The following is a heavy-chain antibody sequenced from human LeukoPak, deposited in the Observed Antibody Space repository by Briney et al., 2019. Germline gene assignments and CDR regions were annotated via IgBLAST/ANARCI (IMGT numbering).Heavy chain of an antibody. Sequence: SETLSLTCTVSGGSMSSYYWSWIRQPPGKGLEWIGYIYYSGSTNSNPSLKSRVTISIGTAKNQFSLNLTSVTAADTAVYYCARGGYGSTMDVWGHGTTVTVSS. V-gene: IGHV4-59*08. CDR3: ARGGYGSTMDV. J-gene: IGHJ6*02. CDR2: IYYSGST. D-gene: IGHD6-13*01. CDR1: GGSMSSYY.